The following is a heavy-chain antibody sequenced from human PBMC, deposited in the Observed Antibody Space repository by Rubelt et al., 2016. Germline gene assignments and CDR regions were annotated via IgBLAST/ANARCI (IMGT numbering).Heavy chain of an antibody. V-gene: IGHV4-39*02. Sequence: LQLQESGPGLVNPSETLSLTCTVSGGSISSGTYFWGYIRQPPGKGLEWSGSTFFSGTTYYTPSLKSRVIISMDTSKNQFSLKLRSVTAADTALYYCARDDNGFDIWGQGTMVTVSS. CDR1: GGSISSGTYF. CDR2: TFFSGTT. J-gene: IGHJ3*02. CDR3: ARDDNGFDI.